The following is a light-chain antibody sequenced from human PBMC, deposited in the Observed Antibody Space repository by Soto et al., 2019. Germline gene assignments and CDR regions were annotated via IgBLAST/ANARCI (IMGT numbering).Light chain of an antibody. Sequence: QSVLTQPPSVSGAPGQRVTISCTGSSSNIGAGYDVHWYQQLPVTAPKLLMYGNSNRPSGVPDRFSGSKSGTSASLAITGLRAEAEADYYCQSSDSSLSGWVFGGGTKLTVL. CDR3: QSSDSSLSGWV. V-gene: IGLV1-40*01. CDR1: SSNIGAGYD. CDR2: GNS. J-gene: IGLJ3*02.